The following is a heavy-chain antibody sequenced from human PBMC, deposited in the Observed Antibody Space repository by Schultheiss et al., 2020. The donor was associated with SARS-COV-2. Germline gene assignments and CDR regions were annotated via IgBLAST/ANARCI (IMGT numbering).Heavy chain of an antibody. V-gene: IGHV4-59*12. D-gene: IGHD2-21*02. J-gene: IGHJ5*02. Sequence: SQTLSLTCTVSGGSISSYYWSWIRQPPGKGLEWIGYIYYSGSTNYNPSLKSRVTMSVDTSKNQFSLKLSSVTAADTAVYYCARAIVVVTAIPNWFDPWGQGTLVTVSS. CDR1: GGSISSYY. CDR2: IYYSGST. CDR3: ARAIVVVTAIPNWFDP.